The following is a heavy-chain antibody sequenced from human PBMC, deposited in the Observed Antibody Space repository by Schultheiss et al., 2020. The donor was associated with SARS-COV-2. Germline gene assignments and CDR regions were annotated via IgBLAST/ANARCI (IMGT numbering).Heavy chain of an antibody. D-gene: IGHD2-15*01. CDR1: GFTFSTYA. CDR3: AKSDGIGVDFDY. V-gene: IGHV3-23*01. CDR2: ISGSGGST. J-gene: IGHJ4*02. Sequence: GGSLRLSCAASGFTFSTYAMNWVRQAPGKGLEWVSVISGSGGSTYYADSVKGRFTISRDNSKNTLYLQMNSLRAEDTAVYYCAKSDGIGVDFDYWGQGTLVTVSS.